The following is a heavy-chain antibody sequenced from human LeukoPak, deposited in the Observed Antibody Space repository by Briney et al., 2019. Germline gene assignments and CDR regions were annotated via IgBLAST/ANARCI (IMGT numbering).Heavy chain of an antibody. J-gene: IGHJ4*02. CDR2: IYPGDSDT. CDR1: GYSFTSYW. V-gene: IGHV5-51*01. CDR3: ARRSCSSTSCRMNFDY. D-gene: IGHD2-2*01. Sequence: GESLKISCKGSGYSFTSYWIGWVRQMPGKGLEWMGIIYPGDSDTRYSPSFQGQVTISADKSISTAYLQWSSLKASDTAMYYCARRSCSSTSCRMNFDYRGQGTLVTVSS.